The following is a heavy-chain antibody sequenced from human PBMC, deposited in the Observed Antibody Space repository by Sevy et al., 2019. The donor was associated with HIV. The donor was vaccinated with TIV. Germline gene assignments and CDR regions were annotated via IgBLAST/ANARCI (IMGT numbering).Heavy chain of an antibody. CDR1: GFTFSSYS. CDR2: ISSSSSYI. V-gene: IGHV3-21*01. J-gene: IGHJ6*03. Sequence: GGSLRLSCAASGFTFSSYSMNWVRQAPGKGLEWVSSISSSSSYIYYADSVKGRFTISRDNAKNSLYLQMNSLRAEETAVYYCARDKPTGVRYFDWLRSYYYYCMDVWGKGTTVTVSS. D-gene: IGHD3-9*01. CDR3: ARDKPTGVRYFDWLRSYYYYCMDV.